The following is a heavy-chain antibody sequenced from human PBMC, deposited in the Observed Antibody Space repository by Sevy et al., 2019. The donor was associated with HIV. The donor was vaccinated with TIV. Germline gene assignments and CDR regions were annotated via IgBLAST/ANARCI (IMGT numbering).Heavy chain of an antibody. CDR3: AKELAAAGTYYYYYGMDV. J-gene: IGHJ6*02. D-gene: IGHD6-13*01. CDR2: ISYDGSNK. V-gene: IGHV3-30*18. Sequence: GGSLRLSCAASGFTFSSYGMHWVRQAPGKGLEWVAVISYDGSNKYYADSVKGRFTISRDNSKNTLYLQMNSLRAEDTAVYYCAKELAAAGTYYYYYGMDVWGQRTTVTVSS. CDR1: GFTFSSYG.